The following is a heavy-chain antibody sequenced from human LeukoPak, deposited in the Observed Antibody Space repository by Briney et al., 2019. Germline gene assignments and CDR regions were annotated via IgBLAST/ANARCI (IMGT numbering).Heavy chain of an antibody. CDR2: IYYSGSS. Sequence: PSETLSLTCTVSGGSISSSSYYWGWIRQPPGKGLEWIGSIYYSGSSYYNPSLKSRVTISVDTSKNQFSLKLSSVTAADTAVYYCARGILADYWGQGTLVTVSS. J-gene: IGHJ4*02. D-gene: IGHD3-9*01. CDR3: ARGILADY. V-gene: IGHV4-39*07. CDR1: GGSISSSSYY.